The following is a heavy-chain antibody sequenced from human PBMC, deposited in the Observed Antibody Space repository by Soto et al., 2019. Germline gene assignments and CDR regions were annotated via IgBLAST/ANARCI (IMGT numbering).Heavy chain of an antibody. J-gene: IGHJ3*02. CDR3: TTDIAAAGGTDAFDI. Sequence: GGSLRLSCAASGFTFSNAWMSWVRQAPGKGLEWVGRIKSKTDGGTTDYAAPVKGRFTISRDDSKNTLYLQMNSLKTEDTAVYYCTTDIAAAGGTDAFDIWGQGTMVTVSS. V-gene: IGHV3-15*01. CDR2: IKSKTDGGTT. CDR1: GFTFSNAW. D-gene: IGHD6-13*01.